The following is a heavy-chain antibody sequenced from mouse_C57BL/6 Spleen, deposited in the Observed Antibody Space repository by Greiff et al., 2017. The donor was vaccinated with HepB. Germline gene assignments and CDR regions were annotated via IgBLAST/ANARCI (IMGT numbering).Heavy chain of an antibody. J-gene: IGHJ4*01. Sequence: VQRVESGPGLVAPSQSLSITCTVSGFSLTSYGVHWVRQPPGKGLEWLVVIWSDGSTTYNSALKSRLSISKDNSKSQVFLKMNSLQTDDTAMYYCARHGWLLRGGAMDYWGQGTSVTVSS. V-gene: IGHV2-6-1*01. CDR3: ARHGWLLRGGAMDY. CDR1: GFSLTSYG. CDR2: IWSDGST. D-gene: IGHD2-3*01.